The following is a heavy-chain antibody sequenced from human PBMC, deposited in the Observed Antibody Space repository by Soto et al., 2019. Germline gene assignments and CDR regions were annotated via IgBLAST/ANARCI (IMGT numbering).Heavy chain of an antibody. CDR3: ARADSGGWFDP. CDR1: GGSISSYY. J-gene: IGHJ5*02. Sequence: QVQLQESGPGLVKPSETLSLTCTVSGGSISSYYWSWIRQPPGKGLEWIGYIYYSGSTNYNPSLKIRVTISVDTSKNQFSLKLSSVTAADTAVYYCARADSGGWFDPWGQGTLVTVSS. CDR2: IYYSGST. D-gene: IGHD6-19*01. V-gene: IGHV4-59*01.